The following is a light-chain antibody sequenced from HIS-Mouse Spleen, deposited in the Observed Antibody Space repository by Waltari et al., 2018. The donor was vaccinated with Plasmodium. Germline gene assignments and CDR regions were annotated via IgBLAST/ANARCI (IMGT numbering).Light chain of an antibody. J-gene: IGLJ3*02. CDR2: EDS. CDR3: YSTDSSGNHRV. V-gene: IGLV3-10*01. CDR1: ALPKKY. Sequence: SYELTQPPSVSVSPGQTARITCSGDALPKKYAYWYQQKSGQAPVRVIYEDSKRPSGIPEGFSGSSSGTMATWTISGAQVEDEADYYCYSTDSSGNHRVFGGGTKLTVL.